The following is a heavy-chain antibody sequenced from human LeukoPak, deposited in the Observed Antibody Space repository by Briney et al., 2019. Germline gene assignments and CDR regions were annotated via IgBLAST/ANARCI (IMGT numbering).Heavy chain of an antibody. CDR1: GYTFTSYA. V-gene: IGHV1-3*01. CDR3: ARSYYDSSGYTY. D-gene: IGHD3-22*01. J-gene: IGHJ4*02. CDR2: INAGNGNT. Sequence: ASVKVSCTASGYTFTSYAMHWVRQAPGQRLEWMGWINAGNGNTKYSQKFQGRVTITRDTSASTAYMELSSLRSEDTAVYYCARSYYDSSGYTYWGQGTLVTVSS.